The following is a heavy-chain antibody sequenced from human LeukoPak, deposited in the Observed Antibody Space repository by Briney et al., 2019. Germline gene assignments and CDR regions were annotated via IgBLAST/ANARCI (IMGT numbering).Heavy chain of an antibody. CDR3: ARGVYSYGRSYYYYYMDV. Sequence: SQTLSLTCTVSGGSISSYYWSWIRQPPGKVLEWIGYIYYSGSTNYNPSLKSRVTISVDTSKNQFSLKLSSVTAADTAVYYCARGVYSYGRSYYYYYMDVWGKGTTVTISS. J-gene: IGHJ6*03. CDR2: IYYSGST. D-gene: IGHD5-18*01. CDR1: GGSISSYY. V-gene: IGHV4-59*01.